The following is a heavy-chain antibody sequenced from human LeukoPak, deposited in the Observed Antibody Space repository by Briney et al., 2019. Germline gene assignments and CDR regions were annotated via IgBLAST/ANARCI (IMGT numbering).Heavy chain of an antibody. V-gene: IGHV3-21*01. Sequence: AGGSLRLSCAASGFTFSTYTMNWVRQAPGKGLEWVSSISSSSYIAYSDSVKGRFTISRDNAKNSLYLQMNSLRAEDTAVFYCARGQWPDSWGQGTLLIVSS. CDR2: ISSSSYI. J-gene: IGHJ4*02. CDR3: ARGQWPDS. CDR1: GFTFSTYT. D-gene: IGHD6-19*01.